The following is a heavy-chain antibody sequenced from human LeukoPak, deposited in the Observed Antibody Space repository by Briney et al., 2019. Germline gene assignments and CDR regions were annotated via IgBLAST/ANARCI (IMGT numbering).Heavy chain of an antibody. V-gene: IGHV3-30*04. D-gene: IGHD1-26*01. CDR2: ISYDGSNK. J-gene: IGHJ4*02. Sequence: QPGRSLRLSCAASGFTFSSYAMHWVRQAPGKGLEWVAVISYDGSNKYYADSVKGRFTISRDNSKNTLHLQMNSLRAEDTAVYYCAKDLFWAVGATTGRGWYFDYWGQGTLVTVSS. CDR1: GFTFSSYA. CDR3: AKDLFWAVGATTGRGWYFDY.